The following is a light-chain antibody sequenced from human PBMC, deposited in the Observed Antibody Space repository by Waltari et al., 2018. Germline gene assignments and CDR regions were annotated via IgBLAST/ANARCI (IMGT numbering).Light chain of an antibody. CDR2: SNN. CDR3: AAWDDSLNGPV. J-gene: IGLJ2*01. CDR1: SANTGRTT. V-gene: IGLV1-44*01. Sequence: QSVLTQPPSASGTPGQRVTISCSGSSANTGRTTVNWYQQLPGTAPKLRIYSNNQRPSGVPDRFSGSKSGTSASLAISGLQSEDEADYYCAAWDDSLNGPVFGGGTKLTVL.